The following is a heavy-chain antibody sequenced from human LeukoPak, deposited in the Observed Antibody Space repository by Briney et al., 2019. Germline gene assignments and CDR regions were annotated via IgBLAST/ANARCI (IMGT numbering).Heavy chain of an antibody. D-gene: IGHD6-19*01. CDR1: GGSISSSSYY. CDR3: VRAIAVGAFDY. CDR2: IYYSGST. J-gene: IGHJ4*02. V-gene: IGHV4-39*01. Sequence: SETLSLTCTVSGGSISSSSYYWGWIRQPPGKGLEWIGSIYYSGSTYYNPSLKSRVTTSVDTSKNQFSLKLSSVTAADTAVYYCVRAIAVGAFDYWGQGTLVTVSS.